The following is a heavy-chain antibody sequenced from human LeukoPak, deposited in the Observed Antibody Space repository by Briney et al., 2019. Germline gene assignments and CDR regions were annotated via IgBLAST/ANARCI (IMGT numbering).Heavy chain of an antibody. V-gene: IGHV4-28*01. D-gene: IGHD5-18*01. J-gene: IGHJ4*02. CDR1: GYSITSSNW. Sequence: SDTLSLTCAVSGYSITSSNWWGWIRQPPGKGLEWIGYIYSSGSTYYNPSPKSRVTMSVDTSKNQFSLKLSSVTAMDTAVYYCARIAVDSGIYFDYWGQGTLVTVSS. CDR3: ARIAVDSGIYFDY. CDR2: IYSSGST.